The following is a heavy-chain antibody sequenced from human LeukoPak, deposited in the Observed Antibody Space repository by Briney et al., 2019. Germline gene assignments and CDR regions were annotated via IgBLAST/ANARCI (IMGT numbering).Heavy chain of an antibody. CDR1: GGSISSGDYY. J-gene: IGHJ4*02. V-gene: IGHV4-30-4*01. CDR2: IYYSGST. Sequence: PSETLSLTCTVSGGSISSGDYYWSWIRQPPGKGLEWIGYIYYSGSTYYNPSLKSRVTISVDTSKNQFSLKLSSVTAADTAVYYCAATPSYCSSTSCYRLDYWGQGTLVTVSS. CDR3: AATPSYCSSTSCYRLDY. D-gene: IGHD2-2*01.